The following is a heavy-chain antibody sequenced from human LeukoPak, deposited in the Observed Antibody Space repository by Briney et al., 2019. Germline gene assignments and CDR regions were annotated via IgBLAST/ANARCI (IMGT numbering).Heavy chain of an antibody. CDR2: IYYSGST. V-gene: IGHV4-59*01. Sequence: PSETLSLTCTVSGGSISSYYWSWIRQPPGKGLEWIGYIYYSGSTNYNPSLKSRVTISVDTSKNQFSLKLSSVTAADTAVYYCARTHYYDSSGYYHFDYWGQGTLATVSS. CDR3: ARTHYYDSSGYYHFDY. D-gene: IGHD3-22*01. J-gene: IGHJ4*02. CDR1: GGSISSYY.